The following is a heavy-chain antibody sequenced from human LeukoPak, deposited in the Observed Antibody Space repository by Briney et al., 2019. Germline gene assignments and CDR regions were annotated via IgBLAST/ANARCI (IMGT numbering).Heavy chain of an antibody. J-gene: IGHJ4*02. CDR2: ISSSSSTI. CDR3: ARDSSSSWENYFEY. D-gene: IGHD6-13*01. Sequence: GGSLRLSRAASGFTFISYAMSWVRQAPGKGLEWVSYISSSSSTIYYADSVKGRFTISRDNAKNSLYLQMNSLRAEDTAVYYCARDSSSSWENYFEYWGQGTLVTVSS. V-gene: IGHV3-48*04. CDR1: GFTFISYA.